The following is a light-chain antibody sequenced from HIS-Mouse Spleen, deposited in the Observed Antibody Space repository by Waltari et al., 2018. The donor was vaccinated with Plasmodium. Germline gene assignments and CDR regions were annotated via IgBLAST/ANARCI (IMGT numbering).Light chain of an antibody. CDR2: GAS. CDR3: QQYGSSPRT. J-gene: IGKJ1*01. V-gene: IGKV3-20*01. CDR1: QSVSSSY. Sequence: EILLTQSPGTLYLSPGERATLACRASQSVSSSYLAWYQPKPGQAPRLLIHGASSRATGIPDRFSGSGSGTDFTLTISRLEPEDFAVYYCQQYGSSPRTFGQGTKVEIK.